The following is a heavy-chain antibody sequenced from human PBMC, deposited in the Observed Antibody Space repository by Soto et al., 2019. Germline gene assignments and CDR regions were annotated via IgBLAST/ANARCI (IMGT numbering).Heavy chain of an antibody. CDR1: GGTFSSYT. J-gene: IGHJ5*02. V-gene: IGHV1-69*04. Sequence: SVKVSCKASGGTFSSYTISWVRQAPGQGLEWMGRIIPILGIANYAQKFQGRVTITADKSTSTAYMELSSLRSEDTAVYYCARDTPGIAARLVDPWGQGTLVTVSS. CDR3: ARDTPGIAARLVDP. D-gene: IGHD6-6*01. CDR2: IIPILGIA.